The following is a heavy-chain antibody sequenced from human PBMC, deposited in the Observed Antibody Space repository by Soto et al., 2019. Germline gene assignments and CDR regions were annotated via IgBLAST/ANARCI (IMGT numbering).Heavy chain of an antibody. CDR2: IYPADSDT. CDR1: GYSFTNYW. Sequence: GESLKISCKGSGYSFTNYWIGWVRQMPGKGLEWMVVIYPADSDTGYSPSFQGQVTFSADKSISTAYLQWTSLNASDTAMYYCARRDRVAMAGYDGFNIWGQGTMVTVSS. J-gene: IGHJ3*02. D-gene: IGHD6-19*01. CDR3: ARRDRVAMAGYDGFNI. V-gene: IGHV5-51*01.